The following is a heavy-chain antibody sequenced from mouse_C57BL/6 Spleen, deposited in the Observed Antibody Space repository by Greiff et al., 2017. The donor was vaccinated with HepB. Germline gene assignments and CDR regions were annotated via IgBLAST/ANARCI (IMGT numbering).Heavy chain of an antibody. CDR3: ARRKLDWYFDV. J-gene: IGHJ1*03. V-gene: IGHV5-4*01. D-gene: IGHD3-2*01. CDR1: GFTFSSYA. Sequence: VQLKQSGGGLVKPGGSLKLSCAASGFTFSSYAMSWVRQTPEKRLEWVATISDGGSYTYYPDNVKGRFTISRDNAKNNLYLQMSHLKSEDTAMYYCARRKLDWYFDVWGTGTTVTVSS. CDR2: ISDGGSYT.